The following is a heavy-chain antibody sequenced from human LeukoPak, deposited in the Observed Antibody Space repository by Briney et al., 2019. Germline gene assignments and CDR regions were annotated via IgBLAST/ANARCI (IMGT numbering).Heavy chain of an antibody. CDR2: IDPGDGRT. D-gene: IGHD1-14*01. CDR3: ARVSWGGVGTFYYYYGMDV. V-gene: IGHV1-46*01. J-gene: IGHJ6*02. CDR1: GYTFTTYY. Sequence: GASVKISCKASGYTFTTYYMQWVRQAPGQGLEWMGVIDPGDGRTSYAQKFQGRVTITRDTSTSTVYMEMSSLRSEDTAVYYCARVSWGGVGTFYYYYGMDVWGQGTTVTVSS.